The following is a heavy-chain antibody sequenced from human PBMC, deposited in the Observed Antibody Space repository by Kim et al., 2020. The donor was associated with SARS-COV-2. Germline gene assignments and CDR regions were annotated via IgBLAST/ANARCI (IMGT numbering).Heavy chain of an antibody. CDR3: ARGHYYYGSGISVYYYYYGMDV. D-gene: IGHD3-10*01. V-gene: IGHV1-18*01. J-gene: IGHJ6*02. Sequence: ASVKVSCKASGYTFTSYGISWVRQAPGQGLEWMGWISAYNGNTNYAQKLQGRVTMTTDTSTSTAYMELRSLRSDDTAVYYCARGHYYYGSGISVYYYYYGMDVWGQGTTVTVSS. CDR2: ISAYNGNT. CDR1: GYTFTSYG.